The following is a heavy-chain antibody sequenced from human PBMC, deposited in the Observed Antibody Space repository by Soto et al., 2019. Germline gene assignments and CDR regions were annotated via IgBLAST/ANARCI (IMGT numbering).Heavy chain of an antibody. CDR3: AKAGPRAIVVVPAAILHYFDY. V-gene: IGHV3-23*01. D-gene: IGHD2-2*02. CDR1: GFTFSSYA. CDR2: ISGSGGST. J-gene: IGHJ4*02. Sequence: PGGSLRLSCAASGFTFSSYAMSWVRQAPGKGLEWVSAISGSGGSTYYADSVKGRFTISRDNSKNTLYLQMNSLRAEDTAVYYCAKAGPRAIVVVPAAILHYFDYWGQGTLVTVSS.